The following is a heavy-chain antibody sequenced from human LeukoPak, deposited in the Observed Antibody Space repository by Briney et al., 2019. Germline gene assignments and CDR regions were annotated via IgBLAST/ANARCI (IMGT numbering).Heavy chain of an antibody. J-gene: IGHJ4*02. Sequence: GGSLRLSCTVSGFIFSDFSMSWVRQAPGKGLEWVAKMSEDGNEIFYVDSVKGRFTISRDNTKKSLYLQLNSLRPEDSAVYYCARDTCSGGSCFYFDYWGQGTLVTVSS. V-gene: IGHV3-7*01. CDR3: ARDTCSGGSCFYFDY. CDR1: GFIFSDFS. CDR2: MSEDGNEI. D-gene: IGHD2-15*01.